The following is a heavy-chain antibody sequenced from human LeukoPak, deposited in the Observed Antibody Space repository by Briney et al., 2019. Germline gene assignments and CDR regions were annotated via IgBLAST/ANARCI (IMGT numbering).Heavy chain of an antibody. J-gene: IGHJ6*02. V-gene: IGHV1-46*01. CDR1: GYTFTSYY. CDR2: INPSGGSI. CDR3: AREGFPPKISDFWSGLGPYYYYGMDV. Sequence: ASVKVSCKASGYTFTSYYMHWVRQAPGQGLEWMGIINPSGGSISYTQKFQGRVTMTRDTSTSTVYMELSSLRSEDTAVYYCAREGFPPKISDFWSGLGPYYYYGMDVWGQGTTVTVSS. D-gene: IGHD3-3*01.